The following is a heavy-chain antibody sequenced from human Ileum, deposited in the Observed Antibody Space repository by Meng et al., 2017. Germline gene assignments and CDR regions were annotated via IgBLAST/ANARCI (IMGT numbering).Heavy chain of an antibody. J-gene: IGHJ4*02. Sequence: VQLPQWGAGLLKPSATLSLTCAVYGGSFSGYYWSWIRQPPGKGLEWIGEINHSGSTNYNPSLKSRVTISVDTSKNQFSLKLSSVTAADTAVYYCARTRRGSSGWYMGYWGQGTLVTVSS. V-gene: IGHV4-34*01. CDR2: INHSGST. D-gene: IGHD6-19*01. CDR3: ARTRRGSSGWYMGY. CDR1: GGSFSGYY.